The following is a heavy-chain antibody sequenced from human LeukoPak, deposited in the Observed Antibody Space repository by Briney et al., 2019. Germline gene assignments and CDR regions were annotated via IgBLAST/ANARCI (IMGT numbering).Heavy chain of an antibody. CDR2: ISYDGSNK. V-gene: IGHV3-30-3*01. CDR1: GFTFSSYA. J-gene: IGHJ4*02. Sequence: GGSLRLSCAASGFTFSSYAMHRVRQAPGKGLEWVAVISYDGSNKYYADSVKGRFTISRDNSKNTLYLQMNSLRAEDTAVYYCARDRRLRFLEWLLFWWGQGTLVTVSS. CDR3: ARDRRLRFLEWLLFW. D-gene: IGHD3-3*01.